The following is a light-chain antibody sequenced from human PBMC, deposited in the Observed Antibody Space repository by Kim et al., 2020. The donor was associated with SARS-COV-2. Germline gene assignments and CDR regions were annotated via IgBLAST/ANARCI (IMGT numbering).Light chain of an antibody. J-gene: IGLJ1*01. CDR3: QAWDSSTAHYV. Sequence: SYELTQPPSVSVSPGQTASITCSGDKLGDKYACWHQQKPGQSPVLVIYQDSKRPSGIPERFSGSNSGNTATLTISGTQAMDEADYYCQAWDSSTAHYVFG. CDR2: QDS. V-gene: IGLV3-1*01. CDR1: KLGDKY.